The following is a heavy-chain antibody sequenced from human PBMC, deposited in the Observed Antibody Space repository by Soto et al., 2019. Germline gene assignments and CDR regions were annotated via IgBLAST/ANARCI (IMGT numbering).Heavy chain of an antibody. V-gene: IGHV3-33*01. D-gene: IGHD3-22*01. J-gene: IGHJ4*02. CDR2: IWFDGSKR. CDR1: GFSFSKFA. Sequence: LRLSCAASGFSFSKFAMHWVRQAPGKGLECVAVIWFDGSKRDYADSVKGRFTVSRDNSENTLSLQMNNLRAEDTGVYYCARVGDSSGYPVYFDSWGQGTVVTVSS. CDR3: ARVGDSSGYPVYFDS.